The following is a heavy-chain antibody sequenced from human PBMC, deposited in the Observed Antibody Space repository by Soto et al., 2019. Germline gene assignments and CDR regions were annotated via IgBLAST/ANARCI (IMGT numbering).Heavy chain of an antibody. CDR2: IYPGDSDT. CDR3: ASTLNLTGFAFDI. CDR1: GYSFTSYW. Sequence: PGESLKISCKGCGYSFTSYWIGWVRQMPGKGLEWMGIIYPGDSDTRYSPSFQGQVTISADKSISTAYLQWSSLKASDTAMYYCASTLNLTGFAFDIWGQGTMVTVSS. V-gene: IGHV5-51*01. D-gene: IGHD3-9*01. J-gene: IGHJ3*02.